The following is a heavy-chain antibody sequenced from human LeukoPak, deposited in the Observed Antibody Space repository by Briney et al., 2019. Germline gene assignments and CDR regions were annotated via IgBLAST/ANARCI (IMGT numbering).Heavy chain of an antibody. Sequence: SETLSLTCTVSGGSISSGSYYWSWIRQPAGKGLEWIGRIYTSGSTNYNPSLKSRVTISVDTSKNQFSLKLSSVTAADTAVYYCARSSSWSLNWFDPRGQGTLVTVSS. J-gene: IGHJ5*02. V-gene: IGHV4-61*02. D-gene: IGHD6-13*01. CDR2: IYTSGST. CDR1: GGSISSGSYY. CDR3: ARSSSWSLNWFDP.